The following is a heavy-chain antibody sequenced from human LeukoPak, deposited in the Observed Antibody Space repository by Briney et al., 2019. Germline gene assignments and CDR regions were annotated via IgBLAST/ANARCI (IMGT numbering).Heavy chain of an antibody. V-gene: IGHV3-21*04. CDR1: GFAFSSYG. CDR2: ISYTGTYI. D-gene: IGHD1-26*01. CDR3: VRDRGTYRPIDY. Sequence: PGGSLRLSCAGSGFAFSSYGMHWVRQAPGKGLEWVSSISYTGTYIYYADSVKGRFTISRDNAQNSLYLQMNSLRAEDTAIYYCVRDRGTYRPIDYWGQGTLVTVSS. J-gene: IGHJ4*02.